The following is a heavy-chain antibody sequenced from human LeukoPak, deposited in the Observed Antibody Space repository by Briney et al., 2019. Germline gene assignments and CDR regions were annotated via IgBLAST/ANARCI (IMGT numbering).Heavy chain of an antibody. Sequence: SETLSLTCTVSVGYISSYYWSWIRQSPGKGLEWIGNVIYSGDTNYNPSLKSRVTMSINTSNNHFSLHLTSVTAADTAVYFCASGTVSGVITPYSFHHWGHGTLVTVSS. CDR1: VGYISSYY. D-gene: IGHD3-3*01. CDR2: VIYSGDT. V-gene: IGHV4-59*01. J-gene: IGHJ4*01. CDR3: ASGTVSGVITPYSFHH.